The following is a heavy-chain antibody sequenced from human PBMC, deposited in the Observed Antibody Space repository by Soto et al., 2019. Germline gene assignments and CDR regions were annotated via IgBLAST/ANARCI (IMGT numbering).Heavy chain of an antibody. J-gene: IGHJ4*02. D-gene: IGHD6-19*01. CDR2: ISYDGSNK. CDR1: GFTFSSYG. Sequence: GGSLRLSCAASGFTFSSYGMHWVRQAPGKGLEWVAVISYDGSNKYYADSVKGRFTISRDNSKNTLYLQMNSLRAEDTAVYDCAKDRIGSGWYFDYWGQGTLVTVSS. V-gene: IGHV3-30*18. CDR3: AKDRIGSGWYFDY.